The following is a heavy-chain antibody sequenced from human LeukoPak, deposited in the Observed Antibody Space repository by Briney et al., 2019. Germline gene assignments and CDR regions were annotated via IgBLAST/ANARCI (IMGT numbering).Heavy chain of an antibody. CDR3: ARDRAFGYSDTGSFDY. V-gene: IGHV3-7*01. Sequence: GESLRLSCAASGFTFGSYWMSWVRQAPGKGLEWVANIKQDGSEKYYVDSVKGRFTISRDNAQNSLFLQMNSLRAEDTAVYYCARDRAFGYSDTGSFDYWGQGTLVTVSS. D-gene: IGHD6-13*01. CDR2: IKQDGSEK. CDR1: GFTFGSYW. J-gene: IGHJ4*02.